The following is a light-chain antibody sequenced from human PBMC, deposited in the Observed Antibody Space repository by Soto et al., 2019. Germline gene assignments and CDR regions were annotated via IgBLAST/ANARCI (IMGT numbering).Light chain of an antibody. Sequence: EIVLTQSPGILSLSPGERATVSCRASQSVGNGHLAWYQQKPGQAPRLLIYGASSRATDIPDRFSGSGSGTGFTLTISALDPEDFALYFCQQYESTPLTFGQGTQVEIK. CDR3: QQYESTPLT. CDR2: GAS. CDR1: QSVGNGH. V-gene: IGKV3-20*01. J-gene: IGKJ1*01.